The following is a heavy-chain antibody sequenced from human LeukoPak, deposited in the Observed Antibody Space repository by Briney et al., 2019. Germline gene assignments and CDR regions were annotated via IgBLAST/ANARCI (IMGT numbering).Heavy chain of an antibody. Sequence: SETLSLTCTVSGVSISSYYLSWIQQPPGKGLEWIGYIYYSGSTNYNPSPKTRLTISLDTSNNQSSLKLSSVTAADTAVYYCARDRLGIAVEFDYWGQGTLVTVSS. D-gene: IGHD6-19*01. V-gene: IGHV4-59*01. CDR3: ARDRLGIAVEFDY. J-gene: IGHJ4*02. CDR2: IYYSGST. CDR1: GVSISSYY.